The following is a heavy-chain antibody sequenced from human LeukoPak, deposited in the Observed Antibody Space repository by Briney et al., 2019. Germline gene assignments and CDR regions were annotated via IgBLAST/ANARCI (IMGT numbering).Heavy chain of an antibody. CDR3: ARDRLVYDFWSGYSHAYYFDY. CDR1: GYTFTSYY. Sequence: VASVKVSCKASGYTFTSYYMHWVRQAPGQGLEWMGIINPSGGSTSYAQKFQGRVTMTRDTSTSTVYMELSSLRSEDTAVYYCARDRLVYDFWSGYSHAYYFDYWGQGTLVTVSS. V-gene: IGHV1-46*01. CDR2: INPSGGST. J-gene: IGHJ4*02. D-gene: IGHD3-3*01.